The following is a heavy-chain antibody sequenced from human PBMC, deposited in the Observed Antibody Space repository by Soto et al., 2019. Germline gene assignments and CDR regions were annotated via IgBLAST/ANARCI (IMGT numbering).Heavy chain of an antibody. CDR3: AKAFPSIAVAAS. CDR2: VSPGGDVS. Sequence: PGGSLRLSCAASGFTFSSFVMNWVRQAPGKGLEWVSTVSPGGDVSHYTDSVKGRFTISRDNSKNTLYLQMNSLRAEDTAVYYCAKAFPSIAVAASWGQGTLVTVSS. J-gene: IGHJ4*02. CDR1: GFTFSSFV. D-gene: IGHD6-19*01. V-gene: IGHV3-23*01.